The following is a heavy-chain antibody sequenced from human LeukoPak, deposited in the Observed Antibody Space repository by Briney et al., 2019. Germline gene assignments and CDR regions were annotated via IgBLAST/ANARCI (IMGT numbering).Heavy chain of an antibody. CDR3: AKDTGPAAGITADY. J-gene: IGHJ4*02. Sequence: PGGSLRLSCAASGFTFSSYWMSWVRQAPGKGLEWVSTIRGSDDSTYYADSVKGRFTISRDNSKNTLYLQMNSLRAEDTAIYYCAKDTGPAAGITADYWGQGTLVTVSS. V-gene: IGHV3-23*01. CDR2: IRGSDDST. CDR1: GFTFSSYW. D-gene: IGHD6-13*01.